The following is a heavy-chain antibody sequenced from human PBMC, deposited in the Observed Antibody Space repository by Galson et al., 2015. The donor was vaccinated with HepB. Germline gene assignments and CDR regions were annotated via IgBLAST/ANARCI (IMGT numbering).Heavy chain of an antibody. D-gene: IGHD6-19*01. CDR2: VSSSSNYI. V-gene: IGHV3-21*01. CDR3: AREGGDWYGDY. CDR1: GFTFSSYS. J-gene: IGHJ4*02. Sequence: SLRLSCAASGFTFSSYSMNWVRQAPGKGLEWVSSVSSSSNYIYYADSVKGRFTISRDNANNSLYLQMNSLRAEDTAIYYCAREGGDWYGDYWGQGTLVTVSS.